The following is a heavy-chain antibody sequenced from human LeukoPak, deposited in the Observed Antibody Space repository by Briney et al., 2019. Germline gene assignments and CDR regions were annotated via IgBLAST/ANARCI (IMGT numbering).Heavy chain of an antibody. V-gene: IGHV1-69*13. J-gene: IGHJ6*02. CDR3: ARTVVYSTSSPYYYGMDV. Sequence: ASVTVSCKASGGTFSSYAISWVRQAPGQGLEWMGGIIPIFGTANYAQKFQGRVTITADESTSTAYMELSSLRSEDTAVYYCARTVVYSTSSPYYYGMDVWGQGTTVTVSS. CDR1: GGTFSSYA. D-gene: IGHD6-6*01. CDR2: IIPIFGTA.